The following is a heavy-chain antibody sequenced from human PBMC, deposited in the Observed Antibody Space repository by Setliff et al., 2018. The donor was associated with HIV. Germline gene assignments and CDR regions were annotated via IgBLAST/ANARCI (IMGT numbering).Heavy chain of an antibody. D-gene: IGHD3-22*01. CDR2: IIPIFGTT. V-gene: IGHV1-69*13. Sequence: ASVKVSCKASGGTFSSYPISWVRQAPGQGLEWMGGIIPIFGTTHYAQKFQGRVTVTADESTSTDYMQLSSLRSDDTAVYYCARGRNYDSSGYGDYYYYMDVWGKGTTVTVS. CDR1: GGTFSSYP. J-gene: IGHJ6*03. CDR3: ARGRNYDSSGYGDYYYYMDV.